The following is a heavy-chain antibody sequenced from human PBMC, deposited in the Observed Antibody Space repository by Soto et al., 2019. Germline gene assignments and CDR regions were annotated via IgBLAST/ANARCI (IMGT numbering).Heavy chain of an antibody. J-gene: IGHJ4*02. V-gene: IGHV3-23*01. CDR2: ISGSGVDT. D-gene: IGHD5-18*01. CDR1: GFTFRNYA. CDR3: AKGEDSYGFTRFDY. Sequence: GSLRLSCVASGFTFRNYAINWVRQAPGKGLEWVSGISGSGVDTYYPDSLKGRFTISRDNSKNTVYLQINSLRAEDTALYYCAKGEDSYGFTRFDYWGQGTLVTVSS.